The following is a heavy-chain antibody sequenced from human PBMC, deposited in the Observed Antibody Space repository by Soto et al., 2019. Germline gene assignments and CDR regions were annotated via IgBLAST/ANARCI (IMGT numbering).Heavy chain of an antibody. CDR2: ISGYGGST. CDR1: GFTFGAHP. D-gene: IGHD4-17*01. V-gene: IGHV3-23*01. Sequence: EVQLLESGGGLVQPGGSLTVSCAASGFTFGAHPMSWVRLAPGKGLEWVSTISGYGGSTYHPDSLKGRFIISRDNSKNTLYLQINPLRAEDTAIYFCAKQRTTVTTSFEYWGQGTLVTVSS. J-gene: IGHJ4*02. CDR3: AKQRTTVTTSFEY.